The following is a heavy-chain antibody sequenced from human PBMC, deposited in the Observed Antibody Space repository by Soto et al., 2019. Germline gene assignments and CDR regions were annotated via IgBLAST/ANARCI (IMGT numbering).Heavy chain of an antibody. D-gene: IGHD2-2*01. Sequence: QLQLQELGPGLVKPSETLSLTCTVSGGSISSSSYYWGWIRQPPGEGLEWIASIYYSGSTYYNPSLKSRVTISVDTSKNEFSLKLSSVTAADTAVYFCARLPYCSSTTCYFANYWGQGTLVTVSS. J-gene: IGHJ4*02. CDR3: ARLPYCSSTTCYFANY. CDR1: GGSISSSSYY. CDR2: IYYSGST. V-gene: IGHV4-39*01.